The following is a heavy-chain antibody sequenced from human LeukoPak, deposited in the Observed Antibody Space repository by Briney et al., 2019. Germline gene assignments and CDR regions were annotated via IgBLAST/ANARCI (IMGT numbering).Heavy chain of an antibody. CDR3: ARSERIIMILGGAFDV. D-gene: IGHD3-22*01. J-gene: IGHJ3*01. CDR1: VDSISSYY. CDR2: IYYSGST. V-gene: IGHV4-59*08. Sequence: SETLSLTCTVSVDSISSYYWSWIRQPPGKGLEWIGYIYYSGSTNYNPSLKSRVTISVDTSKNQFSLKLSSVTAADTAVYFCARSERIIMILGGAFDVWGQGTMVTVSS.